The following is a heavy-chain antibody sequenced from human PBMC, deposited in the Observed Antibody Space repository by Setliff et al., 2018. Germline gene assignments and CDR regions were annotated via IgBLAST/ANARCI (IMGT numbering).Heavy chain of an antibody. V-gene: IGHV4-34*01. J-gene: IGHJ4*02. D-gene: IGHD3-3*01. CDR2: IHHSGGT. Sequence: SETLSLTCAVSGGSFSGYYWSWVRQRPGKGLEWIGEIHHSGGTSYNPSLKSRVTISIDTSKNQFSLNLNSVTAADTAVYFCARTTHYDFWSGYLYWGQGTLVTVSS. CDR1: GGSFSGYY. CDR3: ARTTHYDFWSGYLY.